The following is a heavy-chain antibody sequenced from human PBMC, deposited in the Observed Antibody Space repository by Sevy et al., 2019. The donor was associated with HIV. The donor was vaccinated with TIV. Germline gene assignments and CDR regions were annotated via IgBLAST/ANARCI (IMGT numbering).Heavy chain of an antibody. V-gene: IGHV3-21*01. D-gene: IGHD2-15*01. Sequence: GGSLRLSCAASGFTFSSYSMNWVRQAPGKGLEWVSSISSSSSYIYYADSVKGRFTISRDNAKNSLYLQMNSLRAEDTAVYYCARAKGGSPSRTPIDYWGQGTLVTVSS. CDR3: ARAKGGSPSRTPIDY. CDR2: ISSSSSYI. CDR1: GFTFSSYS. J-gene: IGHJ4*02.